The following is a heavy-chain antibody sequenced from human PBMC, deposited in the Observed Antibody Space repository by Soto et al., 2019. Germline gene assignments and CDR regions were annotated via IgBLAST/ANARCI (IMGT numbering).Heavy chain of an antibody. D-gene: IGHD5-12*01. J-gene: IGHJ4*02. CDR1: GYTFTGYY. V-gene: IGHV1-2*02. Sequence: GASVKVSCKASGYTFTGYYIHWVRQAPGQGLEWMGWVIPNSGGTGYAQRFQGRVTMTRDTSINSVYMELSRLRSDDTATYYCARGNSGDDDEFDYWGQGTPVTVSS. CDR3: ARGNSGDDDEFDY. CDR2: VIPNSGGT.